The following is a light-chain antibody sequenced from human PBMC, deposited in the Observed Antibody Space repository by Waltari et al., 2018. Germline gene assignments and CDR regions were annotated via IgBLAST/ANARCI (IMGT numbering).Light chain of an antibody. CDR3: QSYDTGLSVV. CDR1: SSNIRAGYD. Sequence: QSVLTPPPSVSGAPGQRVAISCTGSSSNIRAGYDVHRYQQLPRTAPKLLIPRNNSRPSGVLYQFFGTTHSTAASLAITGLPAEDYADYYCQSYDTGLSVVFGGGTKLTVL. CDR2: RNN. J-gene: IGLJ3*02. V-gene: IGLV1-40*01.